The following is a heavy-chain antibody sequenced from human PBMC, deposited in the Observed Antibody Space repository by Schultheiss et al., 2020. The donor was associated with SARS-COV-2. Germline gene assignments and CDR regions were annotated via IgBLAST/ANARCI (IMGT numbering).Heavy chain of an antibody. CDR1: GFTFSSYA. J-gene: IGHJ4*02. V-gene: IGHV3-23*01. Sequence: GESLKISCAASGFTFSSYAMSWVRQAPGKGLEWVSAISGSGGSTYYADSVKGRFTISRDNSKNTLYLQMNSLRAEDTAVYYCAKDGGRELAFDYWGQGTLVTVSS. D-gene: IGHD1-26*01. CDR3: AKDGGRELAFDY. CDR2: ISGSGGST.